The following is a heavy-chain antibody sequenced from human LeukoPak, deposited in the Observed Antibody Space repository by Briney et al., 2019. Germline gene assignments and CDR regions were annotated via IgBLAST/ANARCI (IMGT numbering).Heavy chain of an antibody. Sequence: ASVKVSCKASGYTFTSYYMHWVRQAPGQGLEWMGIINPSGGSTSYAQKFQGRVTMTRDMSTSTVYMELSSLGSEDTAVYYCTRAGSPVRGVIMKYQYYYYMDVWGKGTTVTISS. V-gene: IGHV1-46*01. CDR3: TRAGSPVRGVIMKYQYYYYMDV. J-gene: IGHJ6*03. D-gene: IGHD3-10*01. CDR1: GYTFTSYY. CDR2: INPSGGST.